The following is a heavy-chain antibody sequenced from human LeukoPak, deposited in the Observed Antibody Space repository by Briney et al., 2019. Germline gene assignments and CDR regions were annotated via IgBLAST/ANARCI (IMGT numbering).Heavy chain of an antibody. V-gene: IGHV3-23*01. CDR2: ITGSGGST. CDR1: GFTFSNYA. D-gene: IGHD5-24*01. J-gene: IGHJ4*02. CDR3: ARVGDGYNQGDY. Sequence: GGSLRRSCAASGFTFSNYAMSWVRQAPGKGLEWVSGITGSGGSTYFADSVKGRFTISRDNSKNTLYLQMNSLRAEDTAVYYCARVGDGYNQGDYWGQGTLVTVSS.